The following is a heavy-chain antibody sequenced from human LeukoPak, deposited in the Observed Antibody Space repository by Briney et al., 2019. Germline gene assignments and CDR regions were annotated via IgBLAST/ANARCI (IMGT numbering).Heavy chain of an antibody. CDR1: GYALTTYG. CDR3: ARRPPTRADLDY. V-gene: IGHV1-18*01. CDR2: ISAYNGNT. J-gene: IGHJ4*02. D-gene: IGHD5-24*01. Sequence: ASVKVSCKASGYALTTYGVSWVRQAPGQGLEWMGWISAYNGNTNYAQEFQGRVTMTTDTSTSTAYMELRSLRSDDTAVYYCARRPPTRADLDYWGQGTLVTVSS.